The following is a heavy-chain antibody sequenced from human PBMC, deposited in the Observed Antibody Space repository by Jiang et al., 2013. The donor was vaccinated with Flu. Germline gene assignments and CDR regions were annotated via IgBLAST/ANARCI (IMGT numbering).Heavy chain of an antibody. CDR1: TSGVG. Sequence: TSGVGGGRGSVSPQERTLDWLALIYWDDDKRYSPSLKNRLAITKGTSKNQVVLTMTNMDPVDTATYYCAHILSYYYDASGFNYYFDYWGQGTLVTVSS. CDR2: IYWDDDK. D-gene: IGHD3-22*01. CDR3: AHILSYYYDASGFNYYFDY. V-gene: IGHV2-5*02. J-gene: IGHJ4*02.